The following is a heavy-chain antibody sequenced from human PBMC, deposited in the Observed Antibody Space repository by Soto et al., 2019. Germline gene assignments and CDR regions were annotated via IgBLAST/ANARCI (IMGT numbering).Heavy chain of an antibody. D-gene: IGHD2-21*01. V-gene: IGHV3-30-3*01. CDR3: VRWPYGMDV. J-gene: IGHJ6*02. CDR1: GFTFRTYA. CDR2: ISYDGNDK. Sequence: QERLVESGGGVVQPGRSLRLSCVVSGFTFRTYALHWVRQAPGKGLEWVAGISYDGNDKYYEDSVKGRFTIARDTSKNTLYLQMNSLTSEDTAVYYCVRWPYGMDVWGQGTTVTVSS.